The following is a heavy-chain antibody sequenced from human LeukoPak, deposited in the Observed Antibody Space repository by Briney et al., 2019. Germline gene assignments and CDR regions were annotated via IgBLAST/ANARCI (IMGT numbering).Heavy chain of an antibody. CDR3: ARVAAWDSSGYLFDY. J-gene: IGHJ4*02. Sequence: GGSLRLSCAASGFTFSSYWMHWVRQAPGKGLVWGSGINSDGSRTSYADSVKGRLTISRENAKNTLYLQMNSLRAEDTAVYYCARVAAWDSSGYLFDYWGQGTLVTVSS. CDR1: GFTFSSYW. D-gene: IGHD3-22*01. V-gene: IGHV3-74*01. CDR2: INSDGSRT.